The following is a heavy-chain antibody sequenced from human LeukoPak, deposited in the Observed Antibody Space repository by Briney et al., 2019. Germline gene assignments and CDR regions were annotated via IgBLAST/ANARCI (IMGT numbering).Heavy chain of an antibody. D-gene: IGHD6-13*01. CDR1: GYTFRSYV. CDR3: ARDGQQRHPVYYYAMDV. CDR2: INTDTGNP. V-gene: IGHV7-4-1*02. Sequence: GASVKVSCKASGYTFRSYVVNWVRQAPGQGLEWMGWINTDTGNPTYAQGFTGRFVFSLDTSVSTAYLQISSLKAEDTAVYYCARDGQQRHPVYYYAMDVWGQGTTVTVSS. J-gene: IGHJ6*02.